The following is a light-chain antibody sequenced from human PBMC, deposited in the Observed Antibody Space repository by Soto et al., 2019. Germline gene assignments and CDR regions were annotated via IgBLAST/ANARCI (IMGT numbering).Light chain of an antibody. Sequence: DIVLTQSPGTLSLSPGERATLSCRASQSVSSNYLAWYQQKPGQTPKVLIYRASTRATGIPDRFSGSGSGTDFTLTISRLEPEDFAVYYCQQYGSSPPITFGQGTRLEI. CDR1: QSVSSNY. CDR3: QQYGSSPPIT. J-gene: IGKJ5*01. CDR2: RAS. V-gene: IGKV3-20*01.